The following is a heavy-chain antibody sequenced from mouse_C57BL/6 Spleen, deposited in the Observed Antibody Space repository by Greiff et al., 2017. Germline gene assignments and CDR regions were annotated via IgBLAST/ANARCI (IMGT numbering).Heavy chain of an antibody. D-gene: IGHD1-1*01. V-gene: IGHV2-9-1*01. CDR1: GFSLTSYA. J-gene: IGHJ4*01. CDR2: IWTGGGT. CDR3: ARNLDYGSSGGC. Sequence: VQLLESGPGLVAPSQSLSITCTASGFSLTSYAISWVRQPPGKGLEWPGVIWTGGGTNYNSAHESRLGISKDNSESQVFLKMNSLQTDDTARYYCARNLDYGSSGGCWGQGATVTV.